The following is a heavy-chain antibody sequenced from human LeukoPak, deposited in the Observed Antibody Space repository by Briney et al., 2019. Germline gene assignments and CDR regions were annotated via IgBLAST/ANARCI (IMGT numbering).Heavy chain of an antibody. Sequence: SESLSLTCIVSVGAISRGRYYWGWIRHPPGKGLEWIGSMYYTGSTYNRPPLKSRVTISVETSKNQFSLKLTSVTAAGTAGYYCARAGGTRGIEGIALRGDSFDIWGQGRMVTVS. D-gene: IGHD1-26*01. CDR3: ARAGGTRGIEGIALRGDSFDI. CDR2: MYYTGST. CDR1: VGAISRGRYY. J-gene: IGHJ3*02. V-gene: IGHV4-39*07.